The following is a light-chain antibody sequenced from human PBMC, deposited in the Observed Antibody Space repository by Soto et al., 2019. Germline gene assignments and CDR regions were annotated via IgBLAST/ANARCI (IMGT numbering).Light chain of an antibody. V-gene: IGKV1-9*01. CDR2: AAS. Sequence: QLTQSPASLSASVVGRFTITCRASQDISRYLAWYQQKPGKAPKLLIYAASTLQSGVPSRFSGSGFGTDFTLTISSLQPADFATYYCPQLKSFPVTFGQGTRLE. CDR3: PQLKSFPVT. CDR1: QDISRY. J-gene: IGKJ5*01.